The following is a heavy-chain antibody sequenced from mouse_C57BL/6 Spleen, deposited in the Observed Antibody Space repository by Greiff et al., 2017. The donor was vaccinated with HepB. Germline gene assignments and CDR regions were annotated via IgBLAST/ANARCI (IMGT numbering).Heavy chain of an antibody. J-gene: IGHJ1*03. CDR3: TPYYGSSDWYFDV. CDR1: GYTFTDYE. V-gene: IGHV1-15*01. Sequence: QVQLQQSGAELVRPGASVTLSCKASGYTFTDYEMHWVKQTPVHGLEWIGAIDPETGGTAYNQKFKGKAILTADKSSITAYMELRNLTSEDSAVYYCTPYYGSSDWYFDVWGTGTTVTVSS. D-gene: IGHD1-1*01. CDR2: IDPETGGT.